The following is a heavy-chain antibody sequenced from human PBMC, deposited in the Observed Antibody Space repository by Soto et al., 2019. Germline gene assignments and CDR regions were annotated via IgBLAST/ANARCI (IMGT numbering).Heavy chain of an antibody. J-gene: IGHJ4*02. CDR3: ARDEFEATVTTRGFDY. CDR2: TYYRSKWYN. V-gene: IGHV6-1*01. Sequence: PSQTLSLTCAISGDSVSSNSAAWNWIRQSPSRGLEWLGRTYYRSKWYNDYAVSVKSRITINPDTSKNQFSLQLNSVTPEDTAVYYCARDEFEATVTTRGFDYWGQGTLVTVSS. D-gene: IGHD4-17*01. CDR1: GDSVSSNSAA.